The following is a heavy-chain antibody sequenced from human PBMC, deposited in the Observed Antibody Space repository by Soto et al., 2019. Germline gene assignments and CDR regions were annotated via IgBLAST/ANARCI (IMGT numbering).Heavy chain of an antibody. CDR1: GFTFSSYG. CDR2: ISYDGSNK. J-gene: IGHJ5*02. Sequence: GGSLRLSCAASGFTFSSYGMHWVRQAPGKGLEWVAVISYDGSNKYYADSVKGRFTIPRDNSKNTLYLQMNSLRAEDTAVYYCAKGGNWNYLRWFDPWGQGTLVTVSS. CDR3: AKGGNWNYLRWFDP. V-gene: IGHV3-30*18. D-gene: IGHD1-7*01.